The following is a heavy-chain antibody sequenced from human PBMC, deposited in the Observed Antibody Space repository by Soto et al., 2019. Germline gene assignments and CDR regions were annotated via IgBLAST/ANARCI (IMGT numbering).Heavy chain of an antibody. Sequence: ASETLPLTCAVYGGSFSGYYWIWIRQPPGKGLEWIGEINHSGSTNYNPSLKSRVTISVDTSKNQFSLKLSSVTAADTAVYYCARGLREEVGLDFDYWGQGTLVTVSS. CDR2: INHSGST. D-gene: IGHD5-12*01. CDR1: GGSFSGYY. CDR3: ARGLREEVGLDFDY. V-gene: IGHV4-34*01. J-gene: IGHJ4*02.